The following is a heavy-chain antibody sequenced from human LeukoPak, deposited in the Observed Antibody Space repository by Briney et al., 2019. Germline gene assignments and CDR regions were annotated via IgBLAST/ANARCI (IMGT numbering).Heavy chain of an antibody. CDR1: GGTFSNYA. Sequence: WASVKVSCKASGGTFSNYAISWVRQAPGQGLEWMGWISAYNGNTNYAQKLQGRVTMTTDTSTSTAYMELRSLRSDDTAVYYCARTQERITMVRGVIISWFDPWGQGTLVTVSS. CDR3: ARTQERITMVRGVIISWFDP. D-gene: IGHD3-10*01. J-gene: IGHJ5*02. V-gene: IGHV1-18*01. CDR2: ISAYNGNT.